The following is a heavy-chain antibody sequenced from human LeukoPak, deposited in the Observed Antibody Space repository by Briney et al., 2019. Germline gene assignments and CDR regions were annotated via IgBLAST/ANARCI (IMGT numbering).Heavy chain of an antibody. Sequence: ASVKVSCKASGGTFSSYAISWVRQAPGQGLEWMGGIISIFGTANYAQKFQGRVTITADKSTSTAYMELSSLRSEDTAVYYCASGQKYPAGAFDIWGQGTMVTVSS. J-gene: IGHJ3*02. V-gene: IGHV1-69*06. CDR3: ASGQKYPAGAFDI. CDR1: GGTFSSYA. CDR2: IISIFGTA. D-gene: IGHD2-2*01.